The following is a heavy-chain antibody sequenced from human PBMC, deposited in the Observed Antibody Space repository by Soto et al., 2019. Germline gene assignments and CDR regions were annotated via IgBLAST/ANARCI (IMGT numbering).Heavy chain of an antibody. V-gene: IGHV6-1*01. CDR3: AREYSSGWYTGYYYATDV. CDR1: GDSVSSNSAA. CDR2: TYYRSKWYN. Sequence: PSHTLSLTCAISGDSVSSNSAAWNWIRQSPSRGLEWLGRTYYRSKWYNDYAVSVKSRITINPDTSKNQFSLQLNSVTPEDKAVYYCAREYSSGWYTGYYYATDVSGQGTTLSVSS. D-gene: IGHD6-19*01. J-gene: IGHJ6*02.